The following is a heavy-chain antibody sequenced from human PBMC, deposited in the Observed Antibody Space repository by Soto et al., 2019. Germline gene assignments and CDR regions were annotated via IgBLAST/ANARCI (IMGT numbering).Heavy chain of an antibody. J-gene: IGHJ4*02. D-gene: IGHD5-18*01. CDR2: IYPGDSET. CDR1: GYSFANYW. Sequence: GESLKISCKASGYSFANYWIGWVCQKPGKGLGWMGVIYPGDSETTYSPSFEGQVIISVDRSRGTAFLEWSSLKASDTAMYYCARPGAPTDTVVYDFWGQGXQVTVSS. CDR3: ARPGAPTDTVVYDF. V-gene: IGHV5-51*01.